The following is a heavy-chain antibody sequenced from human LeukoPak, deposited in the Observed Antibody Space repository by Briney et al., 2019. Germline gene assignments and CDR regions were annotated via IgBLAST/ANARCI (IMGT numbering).Heavy chain of an antibody. CDR1: GGSISSSNW. CDR2: IYHSGST. V-gene: IGHV4-4*02. Sequence: SGTLSLTCAVSGGSISSSNWWSWVRQPPGKGLEWIGEIYHSGSTNYNPSLKSRVTISVDKSKNQLSLKLSSVTAADTAVYYCARDRNTMVRGVIIGDDAFDIWGQGTMVTVSS. J-gene: IGHJ3*02. CDR3: ARDRNTMVRGVIIGDDAFDI. D-gene: IGHD3-10*01.